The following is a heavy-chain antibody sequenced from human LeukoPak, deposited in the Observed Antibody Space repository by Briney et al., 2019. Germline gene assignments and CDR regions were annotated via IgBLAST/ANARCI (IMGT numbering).Heavy chain of an antibody. CDR2: IYHSGSP. Sequence: SETLSLTCAVSGGSISSNNWWGWVRQPPGKGLEWIGEIYHSGSPNYNPSLKSRVTISVDRSKNQLSLKLSSVTAADTAMYYCASGGYSYGFDYWGQGTLVIVS. V-gene: IGHV4-4*02. CDR3: ASGGYSYGFDY. D-gene: IGHD5-18*01. J-gene: IGHJ4*02. CDR1: GGSISSNNW.